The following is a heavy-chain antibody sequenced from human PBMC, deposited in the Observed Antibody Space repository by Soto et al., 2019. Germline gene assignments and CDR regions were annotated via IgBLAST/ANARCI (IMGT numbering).Heavy chain of an antibody. CDR3: ARVLYYYDSSGYYHETHYYFDY. CDR1: GGSISSGGYS. CDR2: IYHSGST. V-gene: IGHV4-30-2*01. Sequence: PSETLSLTCAVSGGSISSGGYSWSWIRQPPGKGLEWIGYIYHSGSTYYNPSLKSRVTISVDRSKNQFSLKLSSVTAADTAVYYCARVLYYYDSSGYYHETHYYFDYWGQGTLVPVSS. D-gene: IGHD3-22*01. J-gene: IGHJ4*02.